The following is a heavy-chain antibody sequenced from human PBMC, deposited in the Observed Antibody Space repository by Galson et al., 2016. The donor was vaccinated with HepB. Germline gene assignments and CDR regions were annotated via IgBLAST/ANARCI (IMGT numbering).Heavy chain of an antibody. CDR2: INQGGSEE. V-gene: IGHV3-7*05. CDR1: GFTFSTYW. CDR3: ARDLSFGGGSTWYDVMDV. D-gene: IGHD3-10*01. J-gene: IGHJ6*02. Sequence: SLRLSCAASGFTFSTYWMTWVRQAPGKGLEWVANINQGGSEENYVDSMKGRFTISRDNAKNSLFLQINSLRAGDPAVYYCARDLSFGGGSTWYDVMDVWGQGTTVTVSS.